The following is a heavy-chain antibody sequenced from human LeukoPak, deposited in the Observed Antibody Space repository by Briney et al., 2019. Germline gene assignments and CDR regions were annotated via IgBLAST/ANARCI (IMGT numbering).Heavy chain of an antibody. V-gene: IGHV1-46*01. CDR3: ARVGSGMDV. CDR2: INPSGGST. J-gene: IGHJ6*02. Sequence: ASVKVSCKASGYTFTSYYIHWVRQAPGQGLEWMGIINPSGGSTTYAQKFQGRVTMTRDTSTSTLYMELSSLKSEDAAVYYCARVGSGMDVWGQGTTVTVSS. CDR1: GYTFTSYY.